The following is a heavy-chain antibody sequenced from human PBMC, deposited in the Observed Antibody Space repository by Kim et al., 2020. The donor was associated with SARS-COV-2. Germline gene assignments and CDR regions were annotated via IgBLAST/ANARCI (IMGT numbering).Heavy chain of an antibody. V-gene: IGHV4-61*01. J-gene: IGHJ4*02. Sequence: SETLSLTCTVSGGSVSSGSYYWSWIRQPPGKGLEWIGYIYYSGSTNYNPSLKSRVTISVDTSKNQFSLKLSSVTAADTAVYYCARVGGIAAADYWGQGT. CDR1: GGSVSSGSYY. CDR3: ARVGGIAAADY. D-gene: IGHD6-13*01. CDR2: IYYSGST.